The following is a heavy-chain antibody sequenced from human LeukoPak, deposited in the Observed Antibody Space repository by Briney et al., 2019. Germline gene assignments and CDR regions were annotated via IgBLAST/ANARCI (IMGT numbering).Heavy chain of an antibody. J-gene: IGHJ4*02. V-gene: IGHV4-61*02. D-gene: IGHD1-26*01. Sequence: PSETLSLTCTVSGNSISSYNYYWSWVRQPAGKGLEWIGRIYTSGSTNYNPSLKSRVTISVDTSKNQFSLKLSSVTAADTAVYYCAREMPIGDYWGQGTLVTVSS. CDR3: AREMPIGDY. CDR2: IYTSGST. CDR1: GNSISSYNYY.